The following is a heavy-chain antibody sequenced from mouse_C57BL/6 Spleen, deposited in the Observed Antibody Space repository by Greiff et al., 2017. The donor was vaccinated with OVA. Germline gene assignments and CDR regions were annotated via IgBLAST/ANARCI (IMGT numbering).Heavy chain of an antibody. Sequence: EVKLMESGGGLVKPGGSLKLSCAASGFTFSDYGMHWVRQAPEKGLEWVAYISSGSSTIYYADTVKGRFTISRDNAKNTRFLQMTSLRSEDTAMYYCALGYAMDYWGQGTSVTVSS. CDR3: ALGYAMDY. D-gene: IGHD4-1*01. CDR1: GFTFSDYG. CDR2: ISSGSSTI. V-gene: IGHV5-17*01. J-gene: IGHJ4*01.